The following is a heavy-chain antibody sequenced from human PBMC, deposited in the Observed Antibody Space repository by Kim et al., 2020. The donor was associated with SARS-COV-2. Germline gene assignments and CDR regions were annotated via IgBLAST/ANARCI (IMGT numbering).Heavy chain of an antibody. CDR2: ISSSRTYI. J-gene: IGHJ6*03. V-gene: IGHV3-21*06. Sequence: GGSLRLSCATSGFMFSSYVMNWVRQAPGKGLEWVSSISSSRTYIYYIDSVRGRFTMSRDNAKNSVSLQMNSLRAEDTAVYYCARLWEAGDLTNMDVWGKGTTVTVSS. CDR3: ARLWEAGDLTNMDV. D-gene: IGHD1-26*01. CDR1: GFMFSSYV.